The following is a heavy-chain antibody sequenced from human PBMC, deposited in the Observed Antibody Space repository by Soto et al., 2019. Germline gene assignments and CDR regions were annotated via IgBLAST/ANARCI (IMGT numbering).Heavy chain of an antibody. CDR2: IKDGGLT. Sequence: QVQLQQWGAGLLKPAETLSLTCVVYGGSFSGYYWSWIRQPPGKGLEWIGEIKDGGLTNYSPSLKGRATVSKDTPNNQFSLKLHTVTAADTAVYYCARGQEGVVATHWDQGALVTVSS. J-gene: IGHJ4*02. CDR3: ARGQEGVVATH. CDR1: GGSFSGYY. V-gene: IGHV4-34*01. D-gene: IGHD5-12*01.